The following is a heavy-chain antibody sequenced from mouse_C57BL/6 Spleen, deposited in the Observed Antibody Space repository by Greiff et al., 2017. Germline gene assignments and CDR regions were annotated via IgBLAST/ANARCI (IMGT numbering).Heavy chain of an antibody. CDR2: IYPGDGDT. CDR3: ARGPLKNAMDY. CDR1: GYAFSSSW. Sequence: QVQLQQSGPELVKPGASVKISCKASGYAFSSSWMNWVKQRPGKGLEWIGRIYPGDGDTNYNGKFKGKATLTADKSSSTAYMQLSSLTSEDSAVYFCARGPLKNAMDYWGRGTSVTVSS. V-gene: IGHV1-82*01. J-gene: IGHJ4*01.